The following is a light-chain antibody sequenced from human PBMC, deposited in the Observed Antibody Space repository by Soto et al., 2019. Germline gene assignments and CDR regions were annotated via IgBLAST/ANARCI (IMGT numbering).Light chain of an antibody. CDR1: SSDVGAYNY. Sequence: QSALTQPASVSGSPGQSITISCTGTSSDVGAYNYVSWYQQHPGKAPKLMIYEVSNRPSGVSHHFSGSKSGNTASLTISGLQPEDEADYYCSSYTTFSTLVFGGGTKVTVL. CDR2: EVS. J-gene: IGLJ3*02. CDR3: SSYTTFSTLV. V-gene: IGLV2-14*01.